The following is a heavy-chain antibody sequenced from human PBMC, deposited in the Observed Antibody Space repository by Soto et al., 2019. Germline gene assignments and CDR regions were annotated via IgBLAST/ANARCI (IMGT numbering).Heavy chain of an antibody. J-gene: IGHJ6*03. V-gene: IGHV4-59*08. D-gene: IGHD3-16*01. CDR3: ARGPYYDLNWNYSYMDV. CDR2: IYYSGIT. CDR1: GGSISGHY. Sequence: QVQLQESGPGLVKPSETLSLTCSVSGGSISGHYWSWVRQTPGKGLEWIGYIYYSGITNYNTSLKSRVTISVDPPKNQFSQRLTSETDAATAVYYCARGPYYDLNWNYSYMDVWGKGPTVTVSS.